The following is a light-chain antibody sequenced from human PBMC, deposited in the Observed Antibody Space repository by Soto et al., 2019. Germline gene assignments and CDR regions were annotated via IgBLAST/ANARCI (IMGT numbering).Light chain of an antibody. Sequence: QSVLTQPPSASGTPGQRVTISCSGSTSNIGSNAVNWYQHIPGTAPKLLVSRNNQRPTGVPDRFSGSKSGTSASLAISGIQSEDEADYYCAAWDGSLSAVLFGGGTKLTVL. J-gene: IGLJ2*01. CDR2: RNN. V-gene: IGLV1-44*01. CDR1: TSNIGSNA. CDR3: AAWDGSLSAVL.